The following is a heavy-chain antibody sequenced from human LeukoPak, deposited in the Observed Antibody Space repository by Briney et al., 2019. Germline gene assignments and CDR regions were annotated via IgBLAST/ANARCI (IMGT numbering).Heavy chain of an antibody. Sequence: PSETLSLTCAVYGGSFSGYYWSWIRQPPRKGLEWIGEINHSGSTNYNPPLKSRVTISVDTSKNQFSLKLSSVTAADTAVYYCARRGNLATSQWGQETLVTVSS. CDR3: ARRGNLATSQ. CDR1: GGSFSGYY. V-gene: IGHV4-34*01. D-gene: IGHD1-14*01. CDR2: INHSGST. J-gene: IGHJ4*02.